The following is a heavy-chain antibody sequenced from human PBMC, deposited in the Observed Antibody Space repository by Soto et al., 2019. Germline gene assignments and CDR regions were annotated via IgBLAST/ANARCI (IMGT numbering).Heavy chain of an antibody. CDR2: IWYDGSNK. Sequence: QVQLVESGGGVVQPGRSLRLSCAASGFTFSSYGMHWVRQAPGKGLEWVAVIWYDGSNKYYADSVKGRFTISRDNSKNTLYLQMNSLRAEDTAVYYCARGIVDNYYYYGMDVWGQGTTVTVSS. V-gene: IGHV3-33*01. J-gene: IGHJ6*02. CDR1: GFTFSSYG. CDR3: ARGIVDNYYYYGMDV. D-gene: IGHD2-15*01.